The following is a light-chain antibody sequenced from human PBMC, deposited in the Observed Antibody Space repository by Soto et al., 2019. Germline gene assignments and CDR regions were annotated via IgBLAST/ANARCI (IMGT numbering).Light chain of an antibody. CDR2: NTF. J-gene: IGKJ5*01. Sequence: DIVLTQSPATLSLSPGERATLSCRASQSVGSNLAWYQQKPGQAPRLLIYNTFNRATGIPARFSGSGSGTDFTLTISSVEPEDFAVYYFQQHSDWPPLTFGQGTRLEIK. CDR3: QQHSDWPPLT. CDR1: QSVGSN. V-gene: IGKV3-11*01.